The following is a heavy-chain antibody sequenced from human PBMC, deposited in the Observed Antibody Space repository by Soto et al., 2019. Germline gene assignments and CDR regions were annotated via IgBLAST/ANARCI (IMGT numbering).Heavy chain of an antibody. Sequence: SETLSLTCAVYGGSFSGYYLSWIRQPPGKGLEWIGEVNHSGSTNYNPSLKSRVTISVDTSKNQFSLKLSSVTAADTAVYYCARGWSGLVIIRFDPWGQGNLVTVS. V-gene: IGHV4-34*01. CDR3: ARGWSGLVIIRFDP. D-gene: IGHD3-9*01. CDR2: VNHSGST. J-gene: IGHJ5*02. CDR1: GGSFSGYY.